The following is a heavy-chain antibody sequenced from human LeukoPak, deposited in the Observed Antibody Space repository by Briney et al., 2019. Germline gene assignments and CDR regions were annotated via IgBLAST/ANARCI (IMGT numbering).Heavy chain of an antibody. CDR2: IYSGGST. Sequence: PGGSPRLSCAASGFTVSSNYMSWVRQAPGKGLEWVSVIYSGGSTYYADSVKGRFTISRDNSKNTLYLQMNSLRAEDTAVYYCARTVIDYDILTGYYPSGMDVWGQGTTVTVSS. CDR1: GFTVSSNY. J-gene: IGHJ6*02. V-gene: IGHV3-66*01. D-gene: IGHD3-9*01. CDR3: ARTVIDYDILTGYYPSGMDV.